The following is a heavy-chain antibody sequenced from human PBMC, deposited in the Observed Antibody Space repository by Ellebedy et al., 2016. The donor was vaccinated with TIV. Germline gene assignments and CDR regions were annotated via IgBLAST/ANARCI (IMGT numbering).Heavy chain of an antibody. J-gene: IGHJ4*02. Sequence: SETLSLXCTVSGGSISSSSYYWGWIRQPPGKGLEWIGSIYYSGSTYYNPSLKSRVTISVDTSKNQFSLKLSSVTAADTAVYYCARVAHRGYTLDYWGQGTLVAVSS. CDR2: IYYSGST. CDR3: ARVAHRGYTLDY. D-gene: IGHD1-1*01. CDR1: GGSISSSSYY. V-gene: IGHV4-39*07.